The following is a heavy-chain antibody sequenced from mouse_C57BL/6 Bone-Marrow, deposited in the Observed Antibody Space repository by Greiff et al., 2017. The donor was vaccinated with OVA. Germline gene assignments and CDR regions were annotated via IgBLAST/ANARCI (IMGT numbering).Heavy chain of an antibody. CDR2: IDPENGDT. D-gene: IGHD2-1*01. Sequence: EVKLMESGAELVRPGASVKLSCTASGFNIKDDYMHWVKQRPEQGLEWIGWIDPENGDTEYASKFQGKATITADTSSNTAYLRLSSLTSEDTAVYYCTPGNLAWFAYWGQGTLVTVSA. V-gene: IGHV14-4*01. J-gene: IGHJ3*01. CDR1: GFNIKDDY. CDR3: TPGNLAWFAY.